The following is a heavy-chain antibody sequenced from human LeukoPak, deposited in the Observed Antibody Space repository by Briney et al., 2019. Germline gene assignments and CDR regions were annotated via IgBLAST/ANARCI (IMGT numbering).Heavy chain of an antibody. J-gene: IGHJ4*02. D-gene: IGHD5-12*01. CDR3: ARDSGYAQLPPSFDY. CDR2: ISSSSSYI. Sequence: PGGSLRLSRAASGFTFSSYSMNWVRQAPGKGLEWVSSISSSSSYIYYADSVKGRFTISRDNAKNSLYLQMNSLRAEDTAVYYCARDSGYAQLPPSFDYWGQGTLVTVSS. CDR1: GFTFSSYS. V-gene: IGHV3-21*01.